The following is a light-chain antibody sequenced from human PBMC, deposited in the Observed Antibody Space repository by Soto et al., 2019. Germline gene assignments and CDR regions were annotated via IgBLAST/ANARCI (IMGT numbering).Light chain of an antibody. V-gene: IGKV2-28*01. Sequence: DIVVTQSPLSLPVTPGEPASISCRSNQSLLHSNGYNYLDWYLQKSGQSPQLLIYLGSNRASGVPDRFSGSGSCTDFTLRISRVEAEDVGVYYCMQSLETPYIFGQGTKLEIK. J-gene: IGKJ2*01. CDR2: LGS. CDR3: MQSLETPYI. CDR1: QSLLHSNGYNY.